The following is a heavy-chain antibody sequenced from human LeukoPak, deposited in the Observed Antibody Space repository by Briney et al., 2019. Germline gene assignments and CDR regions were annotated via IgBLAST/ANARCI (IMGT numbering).Heavy chain of an antibody. CDR2: IRSKANSYAT. CDR3: TRTDDYSDVFDL. J-gene: IGHJ3*01. D-gene: IGHD5-12*01. Sequence: PGGSLRLPCAASGYTFSGSAMHWVRQASGKGLEWVGRIRSKANSYATAYAASVKGRFTISRDDSKNTAYLQMNSLKTEDTAVYYCTRTDDYSDVFDLWGQGTMVTVSS. CDR1: GYTFSGSA. V-gene: IGHV3-73*01.